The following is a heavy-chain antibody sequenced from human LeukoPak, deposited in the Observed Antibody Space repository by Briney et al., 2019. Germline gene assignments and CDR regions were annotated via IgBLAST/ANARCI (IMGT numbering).Heavy chain of an antibody. J-gene: IGHJ4*02. V-gene: IGHV1-8*02. D-gene: IGHD3-10*01. CDR1: GYTFTSYD. CDR3: ARVYRGDFDY. Sequence: ASVKVSCKASGYTFTSYDINWVRQATGQGLEWMGWMNPNSGNTGYAQKFQGRVTITRNTSISTAYMELSSLRASDTAMYYCARVYRGDFDYWGQGTLVTVSS. CDR2: MNPNSGNT.